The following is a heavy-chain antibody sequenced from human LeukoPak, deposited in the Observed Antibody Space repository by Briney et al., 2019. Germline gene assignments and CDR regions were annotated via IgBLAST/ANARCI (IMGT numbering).Heavy chain of an antibody. Sequence: SGGYLRLSCAASGFTFSSYGMHWVRQAPGKGLDWGAFIHFDGNTNFSSDSVKGRFTISRANPKTALFLQLLGLRVEDTAVYYCAKGELDFGGTVYMDVWGKGTTVTIS. CDR1: GFTFSSYG. V-gene: IGHV3-30*02. J-gene: IGHJ6*03. D-gene: IGHD3-10*01. CDR3: AKGELDFGGTVYMDV. CDR2: IHFDGNTN.